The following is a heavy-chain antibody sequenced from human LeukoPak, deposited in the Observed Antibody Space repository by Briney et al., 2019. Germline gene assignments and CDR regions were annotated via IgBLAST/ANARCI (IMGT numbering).Heavy chain of an antibody. V-gene: IGHV1-18*01. Sequence: ASVKVSCKASGYTFTSYGINWVRQAPGQGLEWMGWISAYNGNTKYAQHLQGRVTMTTDTSTGTAYMEVRSLRSDDTAVYYCARDRPYTGGWRGFDYWGQGTLVTVSS. J-gene: IGHJ4*02. CDR1: GYTFTSYG. D-gene: IGHD6-19*01. CDR3: ARDRPYTGGWRGFDY. CDR2: ISAYNGNT.